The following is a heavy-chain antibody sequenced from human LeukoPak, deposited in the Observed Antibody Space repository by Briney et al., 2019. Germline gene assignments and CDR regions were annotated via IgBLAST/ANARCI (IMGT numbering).Heavy chain of an antibody. CDR2: IYTSGST. Sequence: PSQTLSLTCTVSGGSISSGSYYWSWIRQPAGKGLEWIGRIYTSGSTNYNPSLKSRVTISVDTSKNQFSLKLSSVTAADAAVYYCASGYSSGTPRWGQGTLVTVSS. CDR1: GGSISSGSYY. J-gene: IGHJ4*02. D-gene: IGHD6-19*01. V-gene: IGHV4-61*02. CDR3: ASGYSSGTPR.